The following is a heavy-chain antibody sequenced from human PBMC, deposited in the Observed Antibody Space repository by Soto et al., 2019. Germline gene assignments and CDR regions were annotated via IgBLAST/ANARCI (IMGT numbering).Heavy chain of an antibody. J-gene: IGHJ3*02. CDR1: GFTFSSYA. V-gene: IGHV3-30-3*02. Sequence: QVQLVESGGGVVQPGRSLRLSCAASGFTFSSYAMHWVRQAPGKGLEWVAVISYDGSNKYYADSVKGRFTISRDNSKNPLYLQMNSLRAEDTAVYYCANEAFDIWGQGTMVTVSS. CDR3: ANEAFDI. CDR2: ISYDGSNK.